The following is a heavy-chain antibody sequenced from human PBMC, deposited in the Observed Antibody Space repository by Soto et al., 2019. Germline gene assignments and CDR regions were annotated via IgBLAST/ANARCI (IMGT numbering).Heavy chain of an antibody. J-gene: IGHJ4*02. CDR2: INAGNGNT. CDR3: ARDVPTTVTPPKSFDY. CDR1: GYTFTSYA. Sequence: DSVKVSCKASGYTFTSYAMHWVRQAPGQRLEWMGWINAGNGNTKYSQKFQGRVTITRDTSASTAYMELSSLRSEDTAVYYCARDVPTTVTPPKSFDYCCQGTFVTVSS. V-gene: IGHV1-3*01. D-gene: IGHD4-17*01.